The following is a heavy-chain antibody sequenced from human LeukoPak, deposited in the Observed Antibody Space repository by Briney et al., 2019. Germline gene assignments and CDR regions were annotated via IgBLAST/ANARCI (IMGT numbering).Heavy chain of an antibody. D-gene: IGHD1-26*01. CDR2: ISSSGSTI. CDR1: GFTVSSNY. Sequence: TGGSLRLSCAASGFTVSSNYMSWIRQAPGKGLEWVSYISSSGSTIYYADSVKGRFTISRDNAKNSLYLQMNSLRAEDTAVYYCASPPYSGSSDAFDIWGQGTMVTVSS. CDR3: ASPPYSGSSDAFDI. V-gene: IGHV3-11*01. J-gene: IGHJ3*02.